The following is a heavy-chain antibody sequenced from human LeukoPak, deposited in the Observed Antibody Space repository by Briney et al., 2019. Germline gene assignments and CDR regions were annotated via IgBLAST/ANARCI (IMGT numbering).Heavy chain of an antibody. D-gene: IGHD3-16*02. CDR2: INAGNGNT. J-gene: IGHJ4*02. V-gene: IGHV1-18*01. Sequence: GASVKVSCKASGYAFPHYGVQWVRQAPGQTLEWMGWINAGNGNTNYAQKLQGRVTMTTDTSTSTAYMELRSLRSDDTAVYYCAREEAWMITFGGVISKDYWGQGTLVTVSS. CDR1: GYAFPHYG. CDR3: AREEAWMITFGGVISKDY.